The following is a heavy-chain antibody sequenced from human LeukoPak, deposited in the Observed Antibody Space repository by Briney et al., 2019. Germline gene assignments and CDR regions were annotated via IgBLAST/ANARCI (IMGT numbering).Heavy chain of an antibody. V-gene: IGHV4-4*07. CDR3: ASSPLSVAGDTFDY. J-gene: IGHJ4*02. Sequence: SETLSLTCTVSGGSISSYYWSWIRQPAGKGLEWIGRIYTSGSTNYNPSLKSRLTMSVDTSKNQFSLKLRSVTAADTAVYYCASSPLSVAGDTFDYWGQGSLVTVSS. D-gene: IGHD6-19*01. CDR2: IYTSGST. CDR1: GGSISSYY.